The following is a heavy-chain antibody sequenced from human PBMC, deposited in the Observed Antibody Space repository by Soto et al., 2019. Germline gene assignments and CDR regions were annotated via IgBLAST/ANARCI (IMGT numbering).Heavy chain of an antibody. V-gene: IGHV4-34*01. D-gene: IGHD6-19*01. J-gene: IGHJ3*02. CDR2: INHSGST. CDR3: ARNGDSSGWHKAAFDI. CDR1: GGSFSGYY. Sequence: SYTLSLTCALYGGSFSGYYWSWIPQPPGKGLEWIGEINHSGSTNYNPSLKSRVTISVETSKNQFSLKLRSVTAADTAVYFCARNGDSSGWHKAAFDIWGQGKMVTV.